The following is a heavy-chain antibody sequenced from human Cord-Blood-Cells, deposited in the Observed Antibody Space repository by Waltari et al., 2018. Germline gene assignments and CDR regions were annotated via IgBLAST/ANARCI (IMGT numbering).Heavy chain of an antibody. CDR3: ARVGDYDSSGYYAFDI. Sequence: QVQLVQSGAEVKKPGASVKVSCKASGYTFTSYYMHWVRQDPGQGVEWMGIITPSGGSTSYAQKFQGRVTMTRDTSTSTVYMELSSRRSEDTAVYYCARVGDYDSSGYYAFDIWGQGTMVTVSS. D-gene: IGHD3-22*01. CDR2: ITPSGGST. CDR1: GYTFTSYY. V-gene: IGHV1-46*01. J-gene: IGHJ3*02.